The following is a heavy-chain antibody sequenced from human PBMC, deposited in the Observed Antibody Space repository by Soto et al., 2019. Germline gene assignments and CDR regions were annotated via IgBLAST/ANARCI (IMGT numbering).Heavy chain of an antibody. V-gene: IGHV2-5*02. D-gene: IGHD3-9*01. J-gene: IGHJ4*02. CDR2: IYWDDDK. CDR1: GFSLDTSGVG. Sequence: QITLKESGPTLVKPTQTLTLTCTFSGFSLDTSGVGVGWIRHPPGKTLEWLALIYWDDDKRYSPSLNSKLTTTKDTSKNQVLLRMTNLDPVDTAKYYCARIFDFVWVWAFEYWGQGALVTVSS. CDR3: ARIFDFVWVWAFEY.